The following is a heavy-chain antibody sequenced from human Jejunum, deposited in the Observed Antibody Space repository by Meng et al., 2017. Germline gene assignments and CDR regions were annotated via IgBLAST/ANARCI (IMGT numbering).Heavy chain of an antibody. CDR2: ISQDGSAN. CDR3: ARDPGAGAYDI. CDR1: GLSFSRSW. D-gene: IGHD1-26*01. Sequence: GESLKISCAASGLSFSRSWMSWIRQAPGKGLELVANISQDGSANNYVGSVRGRFTISRDNAKSSVYLQMNSLRGEDTALYYCARDPGAGAYDIWGQGTMVTVSS. J-gene: IGHJ3*02. V-gene: IGHV3-7*01.